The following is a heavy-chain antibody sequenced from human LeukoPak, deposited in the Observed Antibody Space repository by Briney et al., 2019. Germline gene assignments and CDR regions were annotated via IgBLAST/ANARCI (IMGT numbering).Heavy chain of an antibody. CDR2: IIPIFGTA. V-gene: IGHV1-69*06. CDR1: GGTFSSYA. D-gene: IGHD6-19*01. J-gene: IGHJ6*04. CDR3: ARQGVDSSGWYNYYYYGMDV. Sequence: ASVKVSCKASGGTFSSYAISWVRQAPGQGLEWMWGIIPIFGTANYAQKFQGGVTITADKSTSTAYMELSSLRSEDTAVYYCARQGVDSSGWYNYYYYGMDVWGKGTTVTVSS.